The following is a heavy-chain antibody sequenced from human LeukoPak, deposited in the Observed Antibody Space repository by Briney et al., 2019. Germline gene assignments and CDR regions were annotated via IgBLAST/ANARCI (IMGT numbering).Heavy chain of an antibody. J-gene: IGHJ4*02. CDR1: GFTFSNFA. D-gene: IGHD4-23*01. V-gene: IGHV3-30-3*01. Sequence: GGSLRLSCAASGFTFSNFAMNWVRQAPGKGLEWVAIISTDNINKYYADSVKGRFTVSRDNSNNTLYLQMNSLRTEDTAVYYCAKDLYGGTGYFDYWGQGTLVTVSS. CDR3: AKDLYGGTGYFDY. CDR2: ISTDNINK.